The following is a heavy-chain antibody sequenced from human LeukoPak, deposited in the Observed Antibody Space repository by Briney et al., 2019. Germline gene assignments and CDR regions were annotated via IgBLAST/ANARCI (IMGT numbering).Heavy chain of an antibody. Sequence: GGSLRLSCAASGFTFSSYAMSRVRQAPGKGLEWVSAISGSGGTTYYADSVKGRFTISRDNSKNTLYLQMNSLRAEDTAVYYCARRAGAYSHPYDYWGQGTLVTVSS. CDR3: ARRAGAYSHPYDY. CDR2: ISGSGGTT. CDR1: GFTFSSYA. V-gene: IGHV3-23*01. J-gene: IGHJ4*02. D-gene: IGHD4/OR15-4a*01.